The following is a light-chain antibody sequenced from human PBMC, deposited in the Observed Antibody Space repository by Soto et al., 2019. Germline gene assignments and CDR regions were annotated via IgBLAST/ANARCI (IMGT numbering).Light chain of an antibody. CDR1: QSIDNRY. Sequence: EIVLTHSPGTLSSSPGERATLSCRASQSIDNRYLAWYQHKPGQAPRLLIYATSSRATGIPDRFGGSGSGTDFTLTINRLEPEDFAVYYCQQYFGSSWTFGQGTKVDXK. V-gene: IGKV3-20*01. CDR3: QQYFGSSWT. CDR2: ATS. J-gene: IGKJ1*01.